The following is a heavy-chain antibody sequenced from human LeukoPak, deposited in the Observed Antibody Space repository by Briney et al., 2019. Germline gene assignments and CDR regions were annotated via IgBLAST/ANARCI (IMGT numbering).Heavy chain of an antibody. CDR3: ARELSGYSSGWYSSWFDP. Sequence: GGSLRLSCAASGFTFSSYEMNWVRQAPGKGLEWVSYISSSSSSIYYADSVKGRFTVSRDNAKNSLYLQMNSLRVEDTAVYYCARELSGYSSGWYSSWFDPWGQGTLVTVSS. CDR1: GFTFSSYE. CDR2: ISSSSSSI. D-gene: IGHD6-19*01. J-gene: IGHJ5*02. V-gene: IGHV3-21*05.